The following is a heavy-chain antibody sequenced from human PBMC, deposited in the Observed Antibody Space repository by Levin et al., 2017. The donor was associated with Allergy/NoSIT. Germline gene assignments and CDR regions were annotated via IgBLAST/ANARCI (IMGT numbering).Heavy chain of an antibody. CDR2: NNPNGGGT. CDR1: GYNFSGYY. V-gene: IGHV1-2*02. Sequence: ASVKVSCKASGYNFSGYYIHWVRQAPGQGLEWMGWNNPNGGGTAYAEKFQGRVTMTRDTSITTAYMELSRLRSDDTAVYYCARDVVLLRFGELGEGFDIWGQGTLVTVSS. D-gene: IGHD3-10*01. CDR3: ARDVVLLRFGELGEGFDI. J-gene: IGHJ3*02.